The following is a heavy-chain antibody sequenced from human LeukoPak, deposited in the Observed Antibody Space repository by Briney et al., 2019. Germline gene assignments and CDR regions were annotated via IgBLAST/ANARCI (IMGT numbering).Heavy chain of an antibody. CDR2: IIPILGIA. CDR1: GGTFSSYA. D-gene: IGHD5-24*01. J-gene: IGHJ4*02. Sequence: GASVKVSCKASGGTFSSYAISWVRQAPGQGLEWMGRIIPILGIANYAQKFQGRVTITADKSTSTAYMELSSLGSEDTAVYYCARDRRRDGYNTQNYWGQGTLVTVSS. CDR3: ARDRRRDGYNTQNY. V-gene: IGHV1-69*04.